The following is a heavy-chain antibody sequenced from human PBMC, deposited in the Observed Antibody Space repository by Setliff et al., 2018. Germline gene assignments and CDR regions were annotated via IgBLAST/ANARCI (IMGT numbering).Heavy chain of an antibody. V-gene: IGHV4-59*01. J-gene: IGHJ3*02. CDR3: VRPHGGDYAFDI. CDR1: GGSISGYY. CDR2: IYNSGST. Sequence: PSETLSLTCTVSGGSISGYYWSWIRQPPGKSLEWIGYIYNSGSTTYNPSLKSRVTISEDSSKNQLSLRLLSVTAADTAVYYCVRPHGGDYAFDIWGQGTMVT. D-gene: IGHD2-21*01.